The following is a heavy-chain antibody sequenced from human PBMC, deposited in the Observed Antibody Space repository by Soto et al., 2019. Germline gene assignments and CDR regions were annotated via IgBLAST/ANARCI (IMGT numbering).Heavy chain of an antibody. CDR2: MNPDRGNT. V-gene: IGHV1-8*01. J-gene: IGHJ4*02. CDR1: GYSFTSYE. CDR3: ATWTELAGY. D-gene: IGHD1-1*01. Sequence: QVQLVQSGAEVKKPGASVKVSCKASGYSFTSYEINWVRQATGQGLEWLGWMNPDRGNTGYGEKFQGRITMTRNTAISTAYMELSSLRYEDTAVYYCATWTELAGYWGQGTLVTVSS.